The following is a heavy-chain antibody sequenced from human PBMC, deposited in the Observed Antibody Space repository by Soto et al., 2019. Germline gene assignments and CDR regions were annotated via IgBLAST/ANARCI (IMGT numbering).Heavy chain of an antibody. CDR3: AGMSSSWYLRWFDP. Sequence: QVQLQESGPGLVKPSGTLSLTCAVSGGSISSSNWWSWVRQPPGKGLEWIGEIYHSGSTNYNPPPKSRVTISVDTSKNQSAPKLSSVIAADTAVYYCAGMSSSWYLRWFDPWGQGTLVTVSS. D-gene: IGHD6-13*01. CDR2: IYHSGST. J-gene: IGHJ5*02. V-gene: IGHV4-4*02. CDR1: GGSISSSNW.